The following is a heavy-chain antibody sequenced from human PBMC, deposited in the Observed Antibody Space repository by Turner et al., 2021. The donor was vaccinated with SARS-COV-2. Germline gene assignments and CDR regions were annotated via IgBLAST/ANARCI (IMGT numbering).Heavy chain of an antibody. CDR2: IWYDGSNK. J-gene: IGHJ4*02. CDR3: ATHIGNFPRGYFDS. D-gene: IGHD2-21*01. CDR1: GFTFSSYG. Sequence: QVQQVESGGGVVQPGRSLRLSCAASGFTFSSYGMHWVRQTPGKGLEWVAVIWYDGSNKYYADSVKGRFTISRDNSKNTLYLQMNGLRAEDTALYYCATHIGNFPRGYFDSWGQGTLVTVSS. V-gene: IGHV3-33*01.